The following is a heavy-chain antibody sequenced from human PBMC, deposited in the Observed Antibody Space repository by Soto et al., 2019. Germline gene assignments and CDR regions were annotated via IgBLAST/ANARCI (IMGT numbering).Heavy chain of an antibody. V-gene: IGHV3-48*03. Sequence: GSLRLSCAASGFTFSSYEMNWVRQAPGKGLEWVSYISSSGSTIYYADSVKGRFTISRDNAKNSLYLQMNSLRAEDTAVYYCARVPSGGCSGGSCYPGWGQGTLVTVSS. CDR3: ARVPSGGCSGGSCYPG. D-gene: IGHD2-15*01. CDR1: GFTFSSYE. J-gene: IGHJ4*02. CDR2: ISSSGSTI.